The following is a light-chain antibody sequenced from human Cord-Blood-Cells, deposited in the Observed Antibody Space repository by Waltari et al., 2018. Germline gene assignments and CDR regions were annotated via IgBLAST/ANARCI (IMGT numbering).Light chain of an antibody. CDR2: GAS. V-gene: IGKV3-20*01. CDR3: QQYGSSPRT. CDR1: QSVSSSY. Sequence: EIVLTQSPGTLSLSPGERATLSCRVSQSVSSSYLAWYQQKPGQAPRLLIYGASSRATGSPDRFSGSGSGTDFTLTISRLEPEDFAVYYCQQYGSSPRTFGGGTKVEIK. J-gene: IGKJ4*01.